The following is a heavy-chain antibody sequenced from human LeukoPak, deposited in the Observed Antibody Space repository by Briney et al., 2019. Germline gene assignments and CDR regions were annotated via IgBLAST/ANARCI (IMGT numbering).Heavy chain of an antibody. D-gene: IGHD3-10*01. CDR1: GFTFSSYG. CDR2: ISYDGSNK. J-gene: IGHJ4*02. Sequence: GRSLRLSCAASGFTFSSYGMHWVRQAPGKGLEWVAVISYDGSNKYYADSVKGRFTISRDNSKNTLYLQMNSLRAEDTAVYYCAKDLLRTMVQGVMYFDYWGQGTLVTVSS. CDR3: AKDLLRTMVQGVMYFDY. V-gene: IGHV3-30*18.